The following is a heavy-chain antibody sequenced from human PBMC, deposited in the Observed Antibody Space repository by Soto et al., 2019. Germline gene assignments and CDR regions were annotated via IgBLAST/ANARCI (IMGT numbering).Heavy chain of an antibody. CDR1: GGSISSGGYS. V-gene: IGHV4-30-2*01. J-gene: IGHJ3*02. CDR2: IYHSGST. CDR3: ARARRLAAAGDAFDI. D-gene: IGHD6-13*01. Sequence: LCGGSISSGGYSWSWIRQPPGKGLEWIGYIYHSGSTYYNPSLKSRVTISVDRSKNQFSLKLSSVTAADTAVYYCARARRLAAAGDAFDIWGQGTMVTVSS.